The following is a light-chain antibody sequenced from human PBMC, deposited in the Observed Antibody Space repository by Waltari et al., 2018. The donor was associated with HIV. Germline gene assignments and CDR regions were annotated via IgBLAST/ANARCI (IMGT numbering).Light chain of an antibody. CDR3: NSRDSSGNHVV. J-gene: IGLJ2*01. CDR1: SLRSYY. CDR2: GKN. Sequence: SSELPQDPAVSVALGPTVRTTCQGDSLRSYYPSGYQQQPAQAPVLVIFGKNDRPSGIPDRFSGSDSGNTASLTITGAQAEDEADYYCNSRDSSGNHVVFGGGTKLTVL. V-gene: IGLV3-19*01.